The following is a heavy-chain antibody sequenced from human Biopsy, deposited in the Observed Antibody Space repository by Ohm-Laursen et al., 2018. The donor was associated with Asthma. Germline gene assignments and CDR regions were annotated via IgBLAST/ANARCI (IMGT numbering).Heavy chain of an antibody. D-gene: IGHD3-22*01. V-gene: IGHV4-31*03. CDR1: YGSIISGGYY. CDR3: ARAQDYYDSRGYYRSFDY. CDR2: ISYTGSA. J-gene: IGHJ4*02. Sequence: SQTLSLTCTVSYGSIISGGYYWTWIRQHPGKGLEWMGSISYTGSAYHNPSPKSRVSISIDTSKNQFSLKLSSVTAADTAVYCCARAQDYYDSRGYYRSFDYWGQGTLVTVSS.